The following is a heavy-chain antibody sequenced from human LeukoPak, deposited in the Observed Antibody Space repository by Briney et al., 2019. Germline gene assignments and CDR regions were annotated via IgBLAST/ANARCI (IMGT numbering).Heavy chain of an antibody. D-gene: IGHD2-2*01. CDR1: GFTFSSYG. CDR2: IRYDGSNK. J-gene: IGHJ4*02. V-gene: IGHV3-30*02. CDR3: AKDREDIVVVPAAIGC. Sequence: PGGSLRLSCAASGFTFSSYGMHWVRQAPGKGLEWVAFIRYDGSNKYYADSVKGRFTISRDNSKNTLYLQMNSLRAEDTAVYYCAKDREDIVVVPAAIGCWGQGTLVTVSS.